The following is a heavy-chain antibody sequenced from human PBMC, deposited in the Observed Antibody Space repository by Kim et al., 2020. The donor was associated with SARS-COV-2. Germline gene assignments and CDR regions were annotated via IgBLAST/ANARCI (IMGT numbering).Heavy chain of an antibody. D-gene: IGHD3-10*01. V-gene: IGHV3-64D*06. CDR1: GFTFSSYA. Sequence: GGSLRLSCSASGFTFSSYAMHWVRQAPGKGLEYVSAISSNGGSTYYADSVKGRFTISRDNSKNTLYLQMSSLRAEDTAVYYCVKDRFRMMVRGDIWGQGTMVTVSS. J-gene: IGHJ3*02. CDR2: ISSNGGST. CDR3: VKDRFRMMVRGDI.